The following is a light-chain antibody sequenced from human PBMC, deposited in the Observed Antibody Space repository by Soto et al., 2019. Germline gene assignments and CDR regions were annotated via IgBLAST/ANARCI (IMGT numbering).Light chain of an antibody. J-gene: IGKJ5*01. CDR1: PGLSSD. CDR3: QQLNSYPFT. Sequence: DIQLTQSPSFLSASVGDRVTITCRASPGLSSDLAWYQQKPGKAPKLLTYAASTLQSGLPSRFSGGGSGTEFTLTFSCLQPEDFATYYCQQLNSYPFTFSQGPRLEI. V-gene: IGKV1-9*01. CDR2: AAS.